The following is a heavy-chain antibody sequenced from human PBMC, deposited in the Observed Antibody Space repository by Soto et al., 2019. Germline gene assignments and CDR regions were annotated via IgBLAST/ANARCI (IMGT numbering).Heavy chain of an antibody. J-gene: IGHJ6*02. Sequence: GGSLRLSCAASGFTFSSYGMHWVRQAPGKGLEWVAVIWYDGSNKYYADSVKGRFTISRDNSKNTLYLQMNSLRAEDTAVYYCARDPYYYGSGSYYKSYYYGMDVWGQGTTVTV. CDR2: IWYDGSNK. CDR1: GFTFSSYG. D-gene: IGHD3-10*01. CDR3: ARDPYYYGSGSYYKSYYYGMDV. V-gene: IGHV3-33*01.